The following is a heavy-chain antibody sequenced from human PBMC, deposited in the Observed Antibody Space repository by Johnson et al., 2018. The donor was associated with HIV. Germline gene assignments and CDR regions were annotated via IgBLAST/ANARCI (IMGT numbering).Heavy chain of an antibody. CDR2: ISGSGAST. Sequence: VQLVESGGGLVQPGGSLRLSCAASGFSFSSYAMSWVRQAPGKGLEWVSAISGSGASTYYADSVKGRFTISRDNAKNSLYLQMNSLRAEDTALYYCARDLKSYYDSSGYFDAFDIWGQGTMVTVSS. CDR1: GFSFSSYA. CDR3: ARDLKSYYDSSGYFDAFDI. V-gene: IGHV3-23*04. D-gene: IGHD3-22*01. J-gene: IGHJ3*02.